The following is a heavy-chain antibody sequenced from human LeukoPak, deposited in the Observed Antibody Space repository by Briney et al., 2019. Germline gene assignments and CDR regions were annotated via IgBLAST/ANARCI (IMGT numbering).Heavy chain of an antibody. J-gene: IGHJ4*02. D-gene: IGHD5-12*01. CDR2: INPNSGGT. Sequence: GASVKVSCKSSGYTFTGYFMHWVRQAPGQGLEWMGWINPNSGGTNYAQKFQGRVTMTRDTSITYMELSRLRSDDTAVYYCARAYSGYEAFDYWGQGILVTVSS. V-gene: IGHV1-2*02. CDR3: ARAYSGYEAFDY. CDR1: GYTFTGYF.